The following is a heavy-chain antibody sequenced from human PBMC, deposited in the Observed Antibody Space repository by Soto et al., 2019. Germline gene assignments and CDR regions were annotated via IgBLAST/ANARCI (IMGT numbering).Heavy chain of an antibody. D-gene: IGHD3-22*01. CDR1: GFTFSSYC. J-gene: IGHJ4*02. Sequence: PGGSLRLSCAASGFTFSSYCMSWVRQAPGKGLEWVANIKQDGSEKYYVDSVKGRFTISRDNAKNSLYLQMNSLRAEDTAVYYCAGSGYYYGNFDYWGQGTLVTVSS. CDR2: IKQDGSEK. V-gene: IGHV3-7*05. CDR3: AGSGYYYGNFDY.